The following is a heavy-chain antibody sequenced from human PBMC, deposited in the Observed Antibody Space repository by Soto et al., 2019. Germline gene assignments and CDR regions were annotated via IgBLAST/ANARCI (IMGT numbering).Heavy chain of an antibody. Sequence: SETISLNCTVSGVSISSSDYCWAWIRQPPGKGLEWIGSISXNGVTYSSPSLKGRVTISKETSKKKFSLQVTSVTAADTAFYYCGKVLVGDSRHSDSDYGGQGTQVTVS. V-gene: IGHV4-39*01. CDR3: GKVLVGDSRHSDSDY. D-gene: IGHD5-12*01. J-gene: IGHJ4*02. CDR1: GVSISSSDYC. CDR2: ISXNGVT.